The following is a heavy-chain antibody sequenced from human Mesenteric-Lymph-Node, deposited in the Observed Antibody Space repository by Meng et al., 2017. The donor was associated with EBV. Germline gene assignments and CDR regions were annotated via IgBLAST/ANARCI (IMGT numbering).Heavy chain of an antibody. Sequence: QGQRQESGPGLVKPSQTLSPTCPVSGGSISGSPYYWSWIRQSPGKGLEWIGYSSGNTYYNPSLKSRVSISLDTSKNQFFLKLTSVTAADTAVYYCARGNYNFGQNFDYWGQGTLVTVSS. J-gene: IGHJ4*02. D-gene: IGHD1-1*01. V-gene: IGHV4-30-4*01. CDR2: YSSGNT. CDR1: GGSISGSPYY. CDR3: ARGNYNFGQNFDY.